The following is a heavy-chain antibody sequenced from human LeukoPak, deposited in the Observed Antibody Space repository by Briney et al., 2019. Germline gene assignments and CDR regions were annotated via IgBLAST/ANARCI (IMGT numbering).Heavy chain of an antibody. J-gene: IGHJ4*02. CDR1: GFTFSSYS. D-gene: IGHD3-3*01. CDR2: IILDGSNT. Sequence: PGRSLRLSCAASGFTFSSYSMGWVRQAPGKGLEWDAVIILDGSNTYYADSVKGRFTISRDNYKNTLYLQMNSLRAVDTAVYYCARAFASSITKKKPDYWGQGTLVTVSS. CDR3: ARAFASSITKKKPDY. V-gene: IGHV3-30*04.